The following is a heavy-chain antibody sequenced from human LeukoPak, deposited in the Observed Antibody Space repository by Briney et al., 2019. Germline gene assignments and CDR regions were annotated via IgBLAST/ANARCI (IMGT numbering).Heavy chain of an antibody. CDR3: ARGPNSNWSGLDF. Sequence: GGSLRLSCTASGFSFSGHWMHWARQLPGKGLVWVSRISPTGSTTSYADSVKGRFTVSRDNAKNTLYLQVNNLEAEDTAVYYCARGPNSNWSGLDFWGQGTLLTVSS. CDR2: ISPTGSTT. CDR1: GFSFSGHW. D-gene: IGHD6-6*01. V-gene: IGHV3-74*01. J-gene: IGHJ4*02.